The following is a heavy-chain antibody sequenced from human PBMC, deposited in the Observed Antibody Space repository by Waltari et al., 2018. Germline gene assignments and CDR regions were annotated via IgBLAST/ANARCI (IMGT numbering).Heavy chain of an antibody. CDR2: ISAYNGNT. Sequence: QVQLVQSGAEVKKPGASVKVSCKASGYTFTSYGISWVRQAPGQGREWMGWISAYNGNTNYAQKLQGRVTMTTDTSTSTAYMELRSLRSDDTAVYYCARGDIVVVPAADYYYYGMDVWGQGTTVTVSS. V-gene: IGHV1-18*01. J-gene: IGHJ6*02. D-gene: IGHD2-2*01. CDR1: GYTFTSYG. CDR3: ARGDIVVVPAADYYYYGMDV.